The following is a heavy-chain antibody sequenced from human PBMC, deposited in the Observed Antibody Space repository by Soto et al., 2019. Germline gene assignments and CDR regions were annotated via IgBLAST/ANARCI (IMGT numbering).Heavy chain of an antibody. D-gene: IGHD2-15*01. V-gene: IGHV1-18*01. J-gene: IGHJ4*02. CDR1: GYTFTSYG. CDR3: ARDLLRGSDLGDRKDGFDY. CDR2: ISAYNGNT. Sequence: QVQLVQSGAEVKKPGASVKVSCKASGYTFTSYGISWVRQAPGQGLEGMGWISAYNGNTNYAQKLQGRVTMTTDTSTSTAYMELRSLRSDDTAVYYCARDLLRGSDLGDRKDGFDYWGQGTLVTVSS.